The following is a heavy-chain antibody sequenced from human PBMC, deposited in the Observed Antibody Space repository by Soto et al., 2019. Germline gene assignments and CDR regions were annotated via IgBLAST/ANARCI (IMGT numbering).Heavy chain of an antibody. V-gene: IGHV4-59*01. CDR2: IYYSGST. CDR1: GGSISSYY. J-gene: IGHJ6*04. D-gene: IGHD3-3*01. Sequence: QVQLQESGPGLVKPSETLSLTCTVSGGSISSYYWSWIRQPPGKGLEGIGYIYYSGSTNYNPALKSRVTISVYTSKNRFSLKLSSVTAADAAVYYCASTFKEYDFGSGYNVWGKGTTVTVSS. CDR3: ASTFKEYDFGSGYNV.